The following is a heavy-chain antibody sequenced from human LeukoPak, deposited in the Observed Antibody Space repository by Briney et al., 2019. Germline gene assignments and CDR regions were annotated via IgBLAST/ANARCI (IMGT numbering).Heavy chain of an antibody. J-gene: IGHJ4*02. Sequence: GGSLRLSCAASGFTFSDYEMNWVRQAPGKGLEWLSHISISGNTIHYADSVEGRFTISRDNAKNSVYLQMNSLRAEDTALYYCAKDIEHYYDSSGYDYWGQGTLVTVSS. CDR1: GFTFSDYE. CDR2: ISISGNTI. CDR3: AKDIEHYYDSSGYDY. D-gene: IGHD3-22*01. V-gene: IGHV3-48*03.